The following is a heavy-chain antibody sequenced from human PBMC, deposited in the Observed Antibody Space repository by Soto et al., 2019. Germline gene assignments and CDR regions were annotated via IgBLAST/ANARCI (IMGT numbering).Heavy chain of an antibody. CDR1: GGTFSSYA. CDR3: ARDRMVRGVPFPPPYYYYGMDV. CDR2: IIPIFGTA. D-gene: IGHD3-10*01. J-gene: IGHJ6*02. V-gene: IGHV1-69*13. Sequence: VASVKVSCKASGGTFSSYAISWVRQAPGQGLEWMGGIIPIFGTANYAQKFQGRVTITADESTSTAYMELSSLRSEDTAVYYCARDRMVRGVPFPPPYYYYGMDVWGQGTTVTVSS.